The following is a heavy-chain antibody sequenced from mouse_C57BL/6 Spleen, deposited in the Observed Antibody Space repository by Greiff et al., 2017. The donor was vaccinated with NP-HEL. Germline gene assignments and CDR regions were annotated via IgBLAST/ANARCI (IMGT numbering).Heavy chain of an antibody. V-gene: IGHV6-3*01. CDR3: TGGSNPYW. Sequence: EVMLVESGGGLVQPGGSMKLSCVASGFTFSNYWMNWVRQSPEKGLEWVAQIRLKSDNYATHYAESVKGRFTISRDDSKSSVYLQMNNLRAEDTGIYYCTGGSNPYWWGQGTTLTVSS. J-gene: IGHJ2*01. D-gene: IGHD1-1*01. CDR2: IRLKSDNYAT. CDR1: GFTFSNYW.